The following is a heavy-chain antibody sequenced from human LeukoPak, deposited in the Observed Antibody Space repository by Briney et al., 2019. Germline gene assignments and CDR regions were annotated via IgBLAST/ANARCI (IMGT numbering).Heavy chain of an antibody. CDR2: IKPSGGDT. V-gene: IGHV1-46*01. Sequence: GASVKVSCKTSGYTFTDYNLHWVRQAPGQRLEWMGIIKPSGGDTSYAQTFQGRVFMTRDTSTSTVYMELSSLKSEDTAVYYCARTGGSYDFWSGYESFDAFDIWGQGTMVTVSS. J-gene: IGHJ3*02. CDR1: GYTFTDYN. CDR3: ARTGGSYDFWSGYESFDAFDI. D-gene: IGHD3-3*01.